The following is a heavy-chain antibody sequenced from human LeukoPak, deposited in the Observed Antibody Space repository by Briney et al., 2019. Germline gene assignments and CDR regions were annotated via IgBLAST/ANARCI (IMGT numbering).Heavy chain of an antibody. CDR1: GYTFTGYY. J-gene: IGHJ6*02. V-gene: IGHV1-2*02. CDR3: SWAPDRYYYYGMDV. CDR2: INPTSGGR. Sequence: GASVKVSCKASGYTFTGYYMHWVRQAPGQGGEWMGWINPTSGGRNHAPKFQGRVTMTRDTSISTAYMELSRLRSDGTAVYYCSWAPDRYYYYGMDVWGQGTTVTVSS.